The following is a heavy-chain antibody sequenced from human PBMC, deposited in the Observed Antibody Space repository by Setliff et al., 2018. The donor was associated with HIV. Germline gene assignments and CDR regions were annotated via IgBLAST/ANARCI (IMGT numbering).Heavy chain of an antibody. CDR1: GGTFSLYA. Sequence: SVKVSCKASGGTFSLYAINWVRQAPGQGLEWMGGIIPIFNTANYAQKFQGRVTITADGSTSTAYMELSSLRFEDTATYYCASDQATGYEKVWFSWIDPWGKGTLVTVSS. D-gene: IGHD5-12*01. J-gene: IGHJ5*02. CDR2: IIPIFNTA. CDR3: ASDQATGYEKVWFSWIDP. V-gene: IGHV1-69*13.